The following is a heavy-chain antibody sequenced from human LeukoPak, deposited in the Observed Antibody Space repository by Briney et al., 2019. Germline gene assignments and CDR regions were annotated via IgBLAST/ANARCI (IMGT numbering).Heavy chain of an antibody. CDR2: INPNSGGT. J-gene: IGHJ4*02. CDR1: GYTFTGYY. D-gene: IGHD3-22*01. V-gene: IGHV1-2*02. CDR3: ATLPLNSYDSSGYPLIDY. Sequence: ASVKVSCKASGYTFTGYYMHWVRQAPGQGLEWMGWINPNSGGTNYAQKFQGRVTMTRDTSISTAYMELSRLRSDDTAVYYCATLPLNSYDSSGYPLIDYWGQGTLVTVSS.